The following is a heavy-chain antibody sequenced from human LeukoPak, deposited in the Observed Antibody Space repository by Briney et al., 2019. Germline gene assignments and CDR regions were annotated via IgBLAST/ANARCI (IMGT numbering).Heavy chain of an antibody. V-gene: IGHV3-23*01. CDR3: VKEPRGYSFSFDI. CDR2: ISGSGSKT. Sequence: GGSLRLSCAAPGFTLSTCALNLVRQAPGKGVGWGSAISGSGSKTFYADSVKGRFTISRDNPKNTLYLQMNSLRPEDTAVYYCVKEPRGYSFSFDIWGQGTMVTVSS. CDR1: GFTLSTCA. J-gene: IGHJ3*02. D-gene: IGHD5-18*01.